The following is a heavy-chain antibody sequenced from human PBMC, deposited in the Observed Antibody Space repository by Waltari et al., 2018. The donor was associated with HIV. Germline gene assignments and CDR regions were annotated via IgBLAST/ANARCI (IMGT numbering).Heavy chain of an antibody. V-gene: IGHV3-23*01. J-gene: IGHJ4*02. D-gene: IGHD2-8*02. Sequence: EVQLLESGGGLVQPRGSLRLSCAASGFTFNIYALTLVRQAPGKGLEWVSLIGGIDGKTYYADSVKGRFTISRDNSKNTVYLQMNSLRVEDTAVYYCATRGGIEAYGTARMDDWGQGVLVTVSS. CDR2: IGGIDGKT. CDR3: ATRGGIEAYGTARMDD. CDR1: GFTFNIYA.